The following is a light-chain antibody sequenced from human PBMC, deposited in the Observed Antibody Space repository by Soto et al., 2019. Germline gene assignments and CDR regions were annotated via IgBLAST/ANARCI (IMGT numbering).Light chain of an antibody. Sequence: QSALTQPASVSGSPGQSITISCTGTSSDVGGYNYVSWYQQHPGKAPKLMIYDVSNRPSGVSNRFSGSKSGNTASLTISGLQDEDEADYYCSSYTRSSTLYVVFGGGTKLTVL. CDR2: DVS. J-gene: IGLJ2*01. CDR3: SSYTRSSTLYVV. CDR1: SSDVGGYNY. V-gene: IGLV2-14*01.